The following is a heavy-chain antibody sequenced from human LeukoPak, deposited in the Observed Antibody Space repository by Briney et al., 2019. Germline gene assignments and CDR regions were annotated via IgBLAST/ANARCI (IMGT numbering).Heavy chain of an antibody. J-gene: IGHJ4*02. CDR1: GFTFDDYG. D-gene: IGHD3-22*01. V-gene: IGHV3-20*04. CDR3: ARDGGKLYYDSSGYSD. Sequence: GGSLRLSCAASGFTFDDYGMSWVRQAPGKGLEWVSGRNGGSTGYADSVKGRFTISGDNAKNSLYLQMNSLRAEDTALYYCARDGGKLYYDSSGYSDWGQGTLVTVSS. CDR2: RNGGST.